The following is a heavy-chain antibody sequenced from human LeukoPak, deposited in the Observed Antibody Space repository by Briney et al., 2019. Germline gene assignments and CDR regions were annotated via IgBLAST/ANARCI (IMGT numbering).Heavy chain of an antibody. CDR3: ARAFCVGECFVLHIFFDS. CDR1: GYSISSGYF. CDR2: IYQRATV. D-gene: IGHD2-21*01. J-gene: IGHJ4*02. V-gene: IGHV4-38-2*02. Sequence: SETLSLTCNVSGYSISSGYFWGWLRPAPGKGLEWIGSIYQRATVHYNPSLKRRVTISLDTSKNHFPLILRSMQASDAAVYYCARAFCVGECFVLHIFFDSWGQGTLVTVSS.